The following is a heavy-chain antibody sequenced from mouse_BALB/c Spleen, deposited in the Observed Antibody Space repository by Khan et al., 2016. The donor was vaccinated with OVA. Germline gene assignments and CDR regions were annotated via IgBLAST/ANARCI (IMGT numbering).Heavy chain of an antibody. Sequence: EVKLMESGGDLMKPGGSQKLSCAASGFTFSAYSMSWVRQTPDKRLEWVATINSDGYYTYYPDSVQGRFTISRNNAKNTLSLQMSSLKSEDTAIYYCASHLTGSFAYWGQGTLVTVSA. J-gene: IGHJ3*01. D-gene: IGHD4-1*01. CDR3: ASHLTGSFAY. CDR2: INSDGYYT. CDR1: GFTFSAYS. V-gene: IGHV5-6*01.